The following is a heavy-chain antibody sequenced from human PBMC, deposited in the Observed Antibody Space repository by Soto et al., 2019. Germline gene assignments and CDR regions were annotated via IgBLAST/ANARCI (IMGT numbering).Heavy chain of an antibody. CDR2: ISSSSSTI. J-gene: IGHJ6*03. D-gene: IGHD4-17*01. CDR1: GFTFSSYS. V-gene: IGHV3-48*01. Sequence: GGSLRLSCAASGFTFSSYSMNWVRQAPGKGLEWVSYISSSSSTIYYADSVKGRFTISRDNAKNSLYLQMNSLRAEDTAVYYCASKRKGPEADYGDYVRDYYYMDVWGKGTTVTVSS. CDR3: ASKRKGPEADYGDYVRDYYYMDV.